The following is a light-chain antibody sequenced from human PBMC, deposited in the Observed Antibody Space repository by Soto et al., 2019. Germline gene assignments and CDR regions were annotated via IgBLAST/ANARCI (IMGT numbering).Light chain of an antibody. CDR3: QQRSNGTPIT. CDR1: QSVSSRY. J-gene: IGKJ5*01. V-gene: IGKV3D-20*02. CDR2: GAS. Sequence: EIVLTQSPGTLSLSPGDTATLSCRAIQSVSSRYLGWYQQRPGQAPRLLIYGASSRATGIPDRFSGSGSGTDFTLSISIIEPEDFAVYYCQQRSNGTPITFGQGTRLEI.